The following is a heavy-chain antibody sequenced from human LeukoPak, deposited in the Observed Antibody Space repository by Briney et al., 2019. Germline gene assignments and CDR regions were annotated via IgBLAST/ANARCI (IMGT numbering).Heavy chain of an antibody. CDR1: GFPFRSNY. CDR3: ARSKAPSWYSAFDI. Sequence: GGPLRFSGAAPGFPFRSNYRAWVHWAPGRGLGWVSVIYSGGSTYYADSVKGRFTISRDNSKNTLYLQMNSLRAEDTAVYYCARSKAPSWYSAFDIWGQGTMVTVSS. D-gene: IGHD6-13*01. J-gene: IGHJ3*02. V-gene: IGHV3-66*01. CDR2: IYSGGST.